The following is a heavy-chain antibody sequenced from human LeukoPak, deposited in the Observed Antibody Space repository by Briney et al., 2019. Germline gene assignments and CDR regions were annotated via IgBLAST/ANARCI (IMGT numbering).Heavy chain of an antibody. Sequence: ASVKVSCKASGGTFSSYAISWVRQAPGQGLELMGGIIPIFGTANYAQKFQGRVRITTDESTSTAYMELSSLRSEDTAVYYCARLAMPKRFFDYWGQGTLVTVSS. CDR1: GGTFSSYA. CDR3: ARLAMPKRFFDY. J-gene: IGHJ4*02. V-gene: IGHV1-69*05. CDR2: IIPIFGTA. D-gene: IGHD2-2*01.